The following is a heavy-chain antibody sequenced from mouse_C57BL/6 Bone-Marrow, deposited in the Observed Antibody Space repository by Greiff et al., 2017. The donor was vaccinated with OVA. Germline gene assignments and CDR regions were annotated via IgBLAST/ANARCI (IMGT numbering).Heavy chain of an antibody. V-gene: IGHV1-50*01. D-gene: IGHD1-1*01. J-gene: IGHJ1*03. Sequence: VQLQQPGAELVKPGASVKLSCKASGYTFTSYWMQWVKQRPGQGLEWIGEIDPSDSYTNYNQKFKGKATLTVDNSSSTAYMQLSSLTSVDSAVYDCARPYYGSSHWYFDVWGTGTTVTVSS. CDR3: ARPYYGSSHWYFDV. CDR2: IDPSDSYT. CDR1: GYTFTSYW.